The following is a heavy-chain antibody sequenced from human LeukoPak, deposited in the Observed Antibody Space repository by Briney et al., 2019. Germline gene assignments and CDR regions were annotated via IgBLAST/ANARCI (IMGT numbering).Heavy chain of an antibody. V-gene: IGHV3-33*01. J-gene: IGHJ5*02. CDR1: GFTFSHFG. CDR3: ARDADIVVVVAAPDWFDP. D-gene: IGHD2-15*01. Sequence: GGSLRLSCEASGFTFSHFGMHWVRQAPGKGLEWVAVIWSDATNEYYADSVKGRFTISRDNSKNTLYLQMNSLRAEDTAVYYCARDADIVVVVAAPDWFDPWGQGTLVTVSS. CDR2: IWSDATNE.